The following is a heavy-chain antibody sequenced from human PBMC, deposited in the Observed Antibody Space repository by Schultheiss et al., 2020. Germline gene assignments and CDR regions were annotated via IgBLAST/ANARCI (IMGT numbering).Heavy chain of an antibody. CDR3: ARGEILRWFDP. D-gene: IGHD5-24*01. Sequence: SETLSLTCTVSGGSVSSGSYYWSWIRQPPVKGLEWIGYISYSGSTTYNPSLKSRVTISVDTSKNQFSLKLTSVTAADTAVYYYARGEILRWFDPLGQGTLVTVSS. V-gene: IGHV4-61*01. CDR1: GGSVSSGSYY. J-gene: IGHJ5*02. CDR2: ISYSGST.